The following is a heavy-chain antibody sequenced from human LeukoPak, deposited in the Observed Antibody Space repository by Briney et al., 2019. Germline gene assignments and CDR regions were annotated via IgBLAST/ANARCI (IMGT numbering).Heavy chain of an antibody. V-gene: IGHV5-51*01. CDR1: GYSFTNYW. D-gene: IGHD6-13*01. CDR2: IYPGDSDT. CDR3: AREEMYSSSWYRY. Sequence: GESLKISCKGSGYSFTNYWIGWVRQMPGKGLEWWGIIYPGDSDTRYSPSFQGQVTISADKSISTAYLQWSSLKASDTAMYYCAREEMYSSSWYRYWGQGTLATVSS. J-gene: IGHJ4*02.